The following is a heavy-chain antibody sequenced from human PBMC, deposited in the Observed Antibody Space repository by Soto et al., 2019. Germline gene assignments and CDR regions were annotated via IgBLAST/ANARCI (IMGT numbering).Heavy chain of an antibody. CDR3: ARHAMVVVPAAIYYYGMDV. D-gene: IGHD2-2*02. J-gene: IGHJ6*02. Sequence: QVQLVESAGGVVQPGRSLRLSCAASGFTFSSYAMHWVRQAPGKGLEWVAVISYDGSNKYYADSVTGRFTTSRDNSKNTLYLQMNSVGAEDTGVYYCARHAMVVVPAAIYYYGMDVWGQGATVTVSS. CDR1: GFTFSSYA. V-gene: IGHV3-30-3*01. CDR2: ISYDGSNK.